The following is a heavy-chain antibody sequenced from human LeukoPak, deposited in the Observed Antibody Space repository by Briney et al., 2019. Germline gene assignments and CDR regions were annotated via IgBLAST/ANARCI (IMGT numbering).Heavy chain of an antibody. D-gene: IGHD5-18*01. Sequence: SSQTLSLTCTVSGGSINSGGYSWSWIRQPPGKGLEWIGYIYYSGSTYYNPSLESRVTISVDTSKNQFSLKLSSVTAADTAVYYCARKSYSYGDYWGQGTLVTVSS. J-gene: IGHJ4*02. CDR1: GGSINSGGYS. CDR2: IYYSGST. CDR3: ARKSYSYGDY. V-gene: IGHV4-31*03.